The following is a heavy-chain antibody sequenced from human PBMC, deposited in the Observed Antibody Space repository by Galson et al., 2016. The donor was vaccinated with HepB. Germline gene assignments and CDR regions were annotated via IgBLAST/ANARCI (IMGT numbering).Heavy chain of an antibody. CDR2: ISSSSTYI. CDR1: GFSFSRDT. CDR3: ARARADYSAVKAVDYFDY. Sequence: SLRLSCAASGFSFSRDTMNWVRRAPGKGLEWVSSISSSSTYIYYADSVEGRFTISRDNAKNSLYLQMNSLRAEDTAVYYCARARADYSAVKAVDYFDYWGQGTLVTVSS. V-gene: IGHV3-21*01. D-gene: IGHD4/OR15-4a*01. J-gene: IGHJ4*02.